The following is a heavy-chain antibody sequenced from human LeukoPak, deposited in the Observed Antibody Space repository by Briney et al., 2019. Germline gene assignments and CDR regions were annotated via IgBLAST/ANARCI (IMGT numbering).Heavy chain of an antibody. J-gene: IGHJ4*02. V-gene: IGHV1-2*04. D-gene: IGHD3-10*01. CDR2: INPNSGGT. CDR1: GYTFTGYY. CDR3: ARAYYYGSGSYNPPYFDY. Sequence: ASVKDSCKASGYTFTGYYMHWVRLAPGQGLEWMGWINPNSGGTNYAQKFQGWVTMTRDTSISTAYMELSRLRSDDTAVYYCARAYYYGSGSYNPPYFDYWGQGTLVTASS.